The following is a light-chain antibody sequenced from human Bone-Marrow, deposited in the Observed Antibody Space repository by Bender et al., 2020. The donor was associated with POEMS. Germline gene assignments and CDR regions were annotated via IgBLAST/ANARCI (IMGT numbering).Light chain of an antibody. CDR2: STN. J-gene: IGLJ3*02. V-gene: IGLV8-61*01. Sequence: QTVVTQEPSFSVSPGGTVTLTCGLSSGSVSTSYYPSWYQQTPGQAPRTLIYSTNTRSSGVPDRFSGSILGNKAALTITGAQADDDSIYYCVLYMPSGMVFGGGTKLTVV. CDR3: VLYMPSGMV. CDR1: SGSVSTSYY.